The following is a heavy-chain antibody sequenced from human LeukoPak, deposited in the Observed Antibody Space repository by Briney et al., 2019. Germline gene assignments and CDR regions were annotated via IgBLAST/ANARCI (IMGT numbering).Heavy chain of an antibody. J-gene: IGHJ4*02. CDR1: GFTFSSYS. V-gene: IGHV3-48*01. CDR2: ISSSSSTI. D-gene: IGHD3-22*01. CDR3: ARGGPPRYYDSSGYYGDY. Sequence: GGSLRLSCAASGFTFSSYSMNWVRQAPGKGLEWVSYISSSSSTIYYADSVKGRFTISRDNAKNSLYLQMNSLRAEDTAVYYCARGGPPRYYDSSGYYGDYWGQGTLVTVSS.